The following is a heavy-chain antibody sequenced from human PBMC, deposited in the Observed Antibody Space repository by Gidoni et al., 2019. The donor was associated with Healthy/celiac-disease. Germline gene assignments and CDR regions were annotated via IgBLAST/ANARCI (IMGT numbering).Heavy chain of an antibody. CDR2: ISAYNGNT. D-gene: IGHD6-6*01. CDR3: ARVRFSIADDAFDI. CDR1: GYTFTSYG. J-gene: IGHJ3*02. V-gene: IGHV1-18*01. Sequence: QVQLVQSGAEVKKPGASVKVSCKASGYTFTSYGISWVRKAPGQGLEWRGWISAYNGNTNDAQKLQGRVTMTTDTSTSTAYMELRSLRSDDTAVYYCARVRFSIADDAFDIWGQGTMVTVSS.